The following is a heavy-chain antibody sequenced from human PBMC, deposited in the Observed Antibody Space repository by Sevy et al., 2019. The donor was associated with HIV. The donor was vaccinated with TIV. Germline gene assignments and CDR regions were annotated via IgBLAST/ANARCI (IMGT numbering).Heavy chain of an antibody. D-gene: IGHD2-21*02. CDR1: GDSFSGYT. V-gene: IGHV1-69*06. J-gene: IGHJ1*01. CDR3: ARARSCGGDCYYLQY. CDR2: IIPISGPAGPT. Sequence: SVKVSCKSSGDSFSGYTIIWVRQAPGQGLEWMGGIIPISGPAGPTNSAQNFQDRATITADISTHTAYMELSSLRSEDTALYFCARARSCGGDCYYLQYWGQGTLVTVSS.